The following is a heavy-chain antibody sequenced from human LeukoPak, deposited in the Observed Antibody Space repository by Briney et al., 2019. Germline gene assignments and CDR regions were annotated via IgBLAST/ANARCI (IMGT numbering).Heavy chain of an antibody. D-gene: IGHD6-13*01. CDR1: EFSVGSNY. Sequence: GGSLRLSCAASEFSVGSNYMTWVRQAPGKGLEWVSAISGSGGSTYYADSVKGRFTISRDNSKNTLYLQMNSLRAEDTAVYYCAKGLYSSSWDIDYWGQGTLVTVSS. CDR2: ISGSGGST. V-gene: IGHV3-23*01. J-gene: IGHJ4*02. CDR3: AKGLYSSSWDIDY.